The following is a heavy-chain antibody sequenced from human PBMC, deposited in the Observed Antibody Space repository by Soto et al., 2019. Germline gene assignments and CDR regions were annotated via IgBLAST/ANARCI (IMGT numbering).Heavy chain of an antibody. Sequence: PSETLSLTCSVSGASISSGDYYWTWIRQPPGKGLEWIGYIYSSGSTNYNPSLRSRVTMSKDTSKNQFSLNLSSVTVADTAVYYCARRVTGGGERFDPWGQGTLVTVSS. CDR2: IYSSGST. J-gene: IGHJ5*02. CDR1: GASISSGDYY. V-gene: IGHV4-30-4*01. CDR3: ARRVTGGGERFDP. D-gene: IGHD7-27*01.